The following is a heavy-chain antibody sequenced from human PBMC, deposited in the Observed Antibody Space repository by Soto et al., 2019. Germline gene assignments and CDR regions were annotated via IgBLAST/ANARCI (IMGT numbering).Heavy chain of an antibody. V-gene: IGHV4-39*01. CDR3: ASRRVTWGRNWFDP. Sequence: QLQLQESGPGLVKPSETLSLTCTVSGGSISSSSYYWGWIRQPPGKGLEWIGSIYYSGSTYYNPSLKSRVTISVDTSKNQFSLKLSSVTAADTAVYYCASRRVTWGRNWFDPWGQGTLVTVSS. D-gene: IGHD3-16*01. CDR2: IYYSGST. CDR1: GGSISSSSYY. J-gene: IGHJ5*02.